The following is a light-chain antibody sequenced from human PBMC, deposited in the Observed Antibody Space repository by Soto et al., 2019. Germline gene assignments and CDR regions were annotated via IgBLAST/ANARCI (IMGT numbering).Light chain of an antibody. V-gene: IGLV2-11*01. J-gene: IGLJ1*01. CDR1: SSDVGGYNY. CDR3: CSSDCSTYFV. CDR2: DVS. Sequence: QSALTQPRSVSGSPGQSVTISCTGTSSDVGGYNYVSWYQQHPGKAPKLMIYDVSKRPSGVPDRFSGSKSGNTSSLTISGIEDEDEADYFCCSSDCSTYFVFGSGTKLTVL.